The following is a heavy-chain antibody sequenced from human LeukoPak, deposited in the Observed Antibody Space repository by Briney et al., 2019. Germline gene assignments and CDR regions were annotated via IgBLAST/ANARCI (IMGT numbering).Heavy chain of an antibody. Sequence: SGPVLVKPTETLTLTCTVSGFSLSNARMGVSWIRQPPGKALEWLAHIFSNDEKSYSTSLKSRLTISKDTSKSQEVLTMTNMDPVDTATYHCARIVRSGYDSDFDYWGQGTLVTVSS. CDR1: GFSLSNARMG. CDR2: IFSNDEK. CDR3: ARIVRSGYDSDFDY. V-gene: IGHV2-26*01. J-gene: IGHJ4*02. D-gene: IGHD5-12*01.